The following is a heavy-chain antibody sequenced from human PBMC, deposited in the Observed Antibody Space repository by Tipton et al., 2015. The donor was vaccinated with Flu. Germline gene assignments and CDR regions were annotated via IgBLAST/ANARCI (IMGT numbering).Heavy chain of an antibody. D-gene: IGHD1-14*01. CDR3: ARLESWYPYY. Sequence: LRLSCTVSGGSISSYYWSWIRQPPGKGLEWIGYIYYSGSTNYNPSLKSRVTISVDTSKNQFSLKLGSVTAADTAVYYCARLESWYPYYWGQGTLVTVSS. J-gene: IGHJ4*02. CDR2: IYYSGST. V-gene: IGHV4-59*01. CDR1: GGSISSYY.